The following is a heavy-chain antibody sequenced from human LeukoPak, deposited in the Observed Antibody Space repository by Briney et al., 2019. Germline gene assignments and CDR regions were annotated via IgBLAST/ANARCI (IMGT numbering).Heavy chain of an antibody. V-gene: IGHV4-38-2*01. D-gene: IGHD2-2*01. CDR2: IYHSGST. CDR1: GYSISSDYY. Sequence: SETLSLTCAVSGYSISSDYYWGWIRQPPGKGLEWIGSIYHSGSTYYNPSLKSRVTISVDTSKNQFSLKLSSVTAADTAVYYCARLFEPPMIVVVPAAPDYWGQGTLVTVSS. CDR3: ARLFEPPMIVVVPAAPDY. J-gene: IGHJ4*02.